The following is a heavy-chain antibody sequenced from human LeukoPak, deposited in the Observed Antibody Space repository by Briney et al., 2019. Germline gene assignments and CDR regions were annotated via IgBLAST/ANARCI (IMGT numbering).Heavy chain of an antibody. CDR2: IYDSGST. CDR1: GGSIRSSYYY. CDR3: ARTRGEAYYGDYPGY. V-gene: IGHV4-39*01. Sequence: SETLSLTCTVSGGSIRSSYYYWGWIRQPPGKGLEWIGSIYDSGSTYYNPSLKSRVTISVDTSKNQFSLKLNSVTAADTAVYYCARTRGEAYYGDYPGYWGQGTLVTVSS. D-gene: IGHD4-17*01. J-gene: IGHJ4*02.